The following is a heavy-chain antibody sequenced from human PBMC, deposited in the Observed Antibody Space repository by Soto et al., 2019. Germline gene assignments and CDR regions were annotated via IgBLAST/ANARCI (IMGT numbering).Heavy chain of an antibody. J-gene: IGHJ4*02. Sequence: GGSLRLSCATSGFTFSSYSMNWVRQAPGKGLEWLSYISSSGSTIYYADSVKGRFTISRDNAKNSLYLQMNSLRAEDTAVYYCARVAGYYFDYWGQGTLVTVSS. CDR3: ARVAGYYFDY. V-gene: IGHV3-48*04. D-gene: IGHD3-10*01. CDR1: GFTFSSYS. CDR2: ISSSGSTI.